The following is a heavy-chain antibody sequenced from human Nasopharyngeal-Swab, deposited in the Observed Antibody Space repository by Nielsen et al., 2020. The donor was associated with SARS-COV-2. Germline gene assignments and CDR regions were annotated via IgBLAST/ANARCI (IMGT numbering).Heavy chain of an antibody. CDR3: ARDYGDYDYYYYGMDV. V-gene: IGHV3-48*04. CDR2: ISSSSSTI. Sequence: GESLKISCAASGFTFSSYSMNWVRQAPGKGLEWVSYISSSSSTIYYADSVKGRFTISRDNAKNSLYLQMNSLRAEDTAVYYCARDYGDYDYYYYGMDVWGQGTTVTVSS. D-gene: IGHD4-17*01. J-gene: IGHJ6*02. CDR1: GFTFSSYS.